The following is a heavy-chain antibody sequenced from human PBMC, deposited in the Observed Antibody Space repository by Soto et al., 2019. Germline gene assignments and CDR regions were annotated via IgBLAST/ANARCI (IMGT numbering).Heavy chain of an antibody. D-gene: IGHD3-3*01. V-gene: IGHV3-21*01. CDR2: ISSSSSYI. Sequence: GGSLRLSCAASGFTFSPYSMNWVRQAPGKGLEWVSSISSSSSYIYYADSVKGRLTISRDNARSSLYLQMNSLRAEDTAVYYCARSSLGILRFLEWSFDYWGQGTLVTVSS. CDR1: GFTFSPYS. J-gene: IGHJ4*02. CDR3: ARSSLGILRFLEWSFDY.